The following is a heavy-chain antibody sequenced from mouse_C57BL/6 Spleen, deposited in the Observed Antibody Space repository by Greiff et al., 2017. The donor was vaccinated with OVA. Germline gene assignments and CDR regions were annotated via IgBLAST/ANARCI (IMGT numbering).Heavy chain of an antibody. CDR1: GFTFTDYY. CDR2: IRNKANGYTT. Sequence: EVNVVESGGGLVQPGGSLSLSCAASGFTFTDYYMSWVRQPPGKALEWLGFIRNKANGYTTEYSASVKGRFTISRDNSQSILYLQMNALRAEDSATYYCARYHYYFDYWGQGTTLTVSS. J-gene: IGHJ2*01. CDR3: ARYHYYFDY. V-gene: IGHV7-3*01.